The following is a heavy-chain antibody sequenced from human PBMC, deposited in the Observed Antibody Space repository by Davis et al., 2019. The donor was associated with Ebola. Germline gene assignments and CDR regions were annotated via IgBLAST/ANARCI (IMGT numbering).Heavy chain of an antibody. CDR2: IIPIFGTA. V-gene: IGHV1-69*06. Sequence: AASVKVSCKASGYTFTSYGISWVRQAPGQGLEWMGGIIPIFGTANYAQKFQGRVTITADKSTSTAYMELSSLRSDDTAVYYCARTRPRVVVIAPGVDYWGQGTLVTVSS. D-gene: IGHD2-21*01. J-gene: IGHJ4*02. CDR1: GYTFTSYG. CDR3: ARTRPRVVVIAPGVDY.